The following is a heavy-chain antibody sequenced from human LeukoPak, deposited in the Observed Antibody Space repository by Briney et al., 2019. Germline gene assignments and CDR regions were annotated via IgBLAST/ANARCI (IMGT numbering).Heavy chain of an antibody. Sequence: PGGPLRLSCAASGFTFNSYAMSWVCQAPGKGLEWVSSISSSGGSTYYVDSVKGRFTISRDNSKNTLYLQMNSLRAEDTAVYYCAESPMTRVTTGGFDFWGQGTLVTVSS. D-gene: IGHD4-17*01. J-gene: IGHJ4*02. CDR2: ISSSGGST. V-gene: IGHV3-23*01. CDR3: AESPMTRVTTGGFDF. CDR1: GFTFNSYA.